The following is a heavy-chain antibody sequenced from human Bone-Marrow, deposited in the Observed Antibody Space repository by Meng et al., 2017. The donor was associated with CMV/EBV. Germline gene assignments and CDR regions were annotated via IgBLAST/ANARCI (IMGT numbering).Heavy chain of an antibody. CDR2: IDSDGRNL. D-gene: IGHD1-26*01. Sequence: VGAGGGLVQHGVSLASVCAVSGFTRRRYWMHWVGQAPGKGLEWVARIDSDGRNLPSPASLRGRFTISRDDAKNTLYLQMNSLRVEDTAVYYCARGVAESLGWEMGYWGQGTLVTVSS. J-gene: IGHJ4*02. V-gene: IGHV3-74*03. CDR1: GFTRRRYW. CDR3: ARGVAESLGWEMGY.